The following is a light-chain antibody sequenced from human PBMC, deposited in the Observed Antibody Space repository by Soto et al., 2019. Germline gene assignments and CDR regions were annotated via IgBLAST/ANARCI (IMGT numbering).Light chain of an antibody. CDR3: CSYAGSSIYVV. CDR2: EGS. Sequence: QSVLTQPASVSGSPGQSITISCTGTSSDVGSYNLVSWYQQHPGKAPKLMIYEGSKRPSGVSNRFSGSKSGNTGSLTISGLEAEDEADYYGCSYAGSSIYVVFGGGTKLTVL. CDR1: SSDVGSYNL. J-gene: IGLJ2*01. V-gene: IGLV2-23*01.